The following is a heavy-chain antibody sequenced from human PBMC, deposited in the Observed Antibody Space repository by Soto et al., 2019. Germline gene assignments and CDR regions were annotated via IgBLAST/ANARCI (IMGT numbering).Heavy chain of an antibody. D-gene: IGHD3-22*01. CDR2: ISDDGSNN. CDR3: AKEWVYDSSGWSFDY. Sequence: GGSLRLSCAASGFTFRSSGMQWGRQAPGKGLEWVAVISDDGSNNYYAASVKGRFTISSDNSKNTMYLQMNSLRAEDTAVYYCAKEWVYDSSGWSFDYWGQGT. J-gene: IGHJ4*02. V-gene: IGHV3-30*18. CDR1: GFTFRSSG.